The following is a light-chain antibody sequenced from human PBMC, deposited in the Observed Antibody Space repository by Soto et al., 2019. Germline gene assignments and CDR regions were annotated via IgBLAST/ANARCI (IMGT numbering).Light chain of an antibody. CDR3: QSYDISLTTWV. J-gene: IGLJ3*02. CDR2: GNS. CDR1: SSNIGAGYD. Sequence: QSVLTQPPSVSGAPRQRVTISCTGSSSNIGAGYDVHWYQQLPGTAPKLLIYGNSHRPSGVPDRFSGSKSGASASLAITGLQAEDEADYYCQSYDISLTTWVFGGGTKLTVL. V-gene: IGLV1-40*01.